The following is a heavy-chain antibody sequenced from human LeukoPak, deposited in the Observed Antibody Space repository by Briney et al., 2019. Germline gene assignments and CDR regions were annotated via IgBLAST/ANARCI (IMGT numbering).Heavy chain of an antibody. CDR2: INSDGSST. D-gene: IGHD3-22*01. Sequence: PGGSLRLSCAASGFTFSNYWMHWVRRAPGKGLVWVSRINSDGSSTSHADSVKGRFTISRDNAKNTLYMQMNSLRAEDTTVYYCTRDSDSSRYTIDYWGQGALVTVSS. J-gene: IGHJ4*02. V-gene: IGHV3-74*01. CDR1: GFTFSNYW. CDR3: TRDSDSSRYTIDY.